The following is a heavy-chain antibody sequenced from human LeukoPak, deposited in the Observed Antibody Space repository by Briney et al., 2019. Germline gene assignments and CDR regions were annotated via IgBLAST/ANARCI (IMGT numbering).Heavy chain of an antibody. V-gene: IGHV4-39*01. J-gene: IGHJ4*02. D-gene: IGHD1-26*01. Sequence: PSETLSLTCTVSGGSISGSTYYWGWIRQPPGKGLEWIGSIYYSGATYYNPSLKSRVTASVGTSKNQFSLKLRSVTAADTAVYYCASRTYRVWGQGTLVTVSS. CDR3: ASRTYRV. CDR1: GGSISGSTYY. CDR2: IYYSGAT.